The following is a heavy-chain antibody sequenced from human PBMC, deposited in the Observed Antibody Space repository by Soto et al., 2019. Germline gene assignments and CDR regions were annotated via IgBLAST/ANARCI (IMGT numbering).Heavy chain of an antibody. J-gene: IGHJ5*02. D-gene: IGHD4-17*01. Sequence: GGSLRLSCAASGFTFSSYGRRWVRQAPGKGLEWVAVISYDGSNKYYADSVKGRFTISRDNSKNTLYLQMNSLRAEDTAVYYCAKDYGDYVSWFDPWGQGTLVTVSS. CDR1: GFTFSSYG. CDR2: ISYDGSNK. CDR3: AKDYGDYVSWFDP. V-gene: IGHV3-30*18.